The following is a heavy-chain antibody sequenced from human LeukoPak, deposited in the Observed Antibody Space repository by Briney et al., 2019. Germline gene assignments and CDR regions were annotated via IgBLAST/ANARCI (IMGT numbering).Heavy chain of an antibody. CDR1: GGSFSGYY. J-gene: IGHJ3*02. D-gene: IGHD3-22*01. V-gene: IGHV4-34*01. CDR2: INHSGST. CDR3: ARSPVSDSSGRELFDI. Sequence: PSETLPLTCAVYGGSFSGYYWSWIRQPPGKGLEWIGEINHSGSTNYNPSLKSRVTISVDTSKNQFSLKLSAVTAADTAVYYCARSPVSDSSGRELFDIWGQGTMVTVSS.